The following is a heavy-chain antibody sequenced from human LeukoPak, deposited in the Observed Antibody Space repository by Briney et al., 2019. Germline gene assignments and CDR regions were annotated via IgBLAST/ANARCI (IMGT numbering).Heavy chain of an antibody. Sequence: GRSLRLSCAASGFTFSNFWIHWVRHAPGKGPVWVSRINSDGSTTTYEGSVKGRFTISRDNAKNTLYLQMNSLGAEDTAVYYCARDWSTPWGQGNLVTVSS. CDR2: INSDGSTT. D-gene: IGHD3-3*01. V-gene: IGHV3-74*01. J-gene: IGHJ5*02. CDR1: GFTFSNFW. CDR3: ARDWSTP.